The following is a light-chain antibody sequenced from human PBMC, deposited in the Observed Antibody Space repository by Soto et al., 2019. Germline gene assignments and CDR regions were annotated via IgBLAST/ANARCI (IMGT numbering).Light chain of an antibody. V-gene: IGKV1-39*01. Sequence: DIQMTQSPASLAASVGDRVTITCRATHSISTYLNWYQHKPGKAPKLLIYAASNLQSGVPSRFSGSGSGTDFALTISSLQPEDFATYYCQQSYNTPYTFGQGTKLEIK. CDR2: AAS. J-gene: IGKJ2*01. CDR1: HSISTY. CDR3: QQSYNTPYT.